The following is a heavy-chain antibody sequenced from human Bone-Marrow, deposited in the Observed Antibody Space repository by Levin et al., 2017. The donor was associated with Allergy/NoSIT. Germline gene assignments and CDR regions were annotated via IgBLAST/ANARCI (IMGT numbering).Heavy chain of an antibody. CDR3: AREGYTSGRAGALDV. D-gene: IGHD6-19*01. CDR1: GLIFRDYT. V-gene: IGHV3-64*01. CDR2: VSPKGDNL. J-gene: IGHJ3*01. Sequence: PGGSLRLSCEASGLIFRDYTMHWVRQAPGKELEYVSAVSPKGDNLLYANPVKGRFTISRDNFNNMLYLQMGSLKPEDTAVYFCAREGYTSGRAGALDVWGQGTSVTVSS.